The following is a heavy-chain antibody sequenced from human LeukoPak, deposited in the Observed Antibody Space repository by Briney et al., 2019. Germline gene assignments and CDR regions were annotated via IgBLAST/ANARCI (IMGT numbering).Heavy chain of an antibody. Sequence: PGRSLRLSCAASGFTFDDYAMHWVRQAPGKGLEWVSGISWNSGSIGYADSVKGRFTISRDNAKNSLYLQMNSLRAEDTAVYYCARDRSGYYDAFDIRGQGTMVTVSS. CDR3: ARDRSGYYDAFDI. J-gene: IGHJ3*02. CDR2: ISWNSGSI. D-gene: IGHD3-3*01. CDR1: GFTFDDYA. V-gene: IGHV3-9*01.